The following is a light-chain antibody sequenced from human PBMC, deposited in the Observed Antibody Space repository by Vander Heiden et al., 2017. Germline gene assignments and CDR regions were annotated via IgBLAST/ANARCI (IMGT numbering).Light chain of an antibody. CDR2: GAS. CDR1: QSVSSSY. J-gene: IGKJ3*01. Sequence: EIVLTQSPVTLSLSPGERATLSCRASQSVSSSYLAWYQQKPVQAPRLLIYGASSRATGIPDRFSGSGYGTDFTLTISRLEPEDFAVYYFQQDGSSPGVTFGHGTKVDIK. CDR3: QQDGSSPGVT. V-gene: IGKV3-20*01.